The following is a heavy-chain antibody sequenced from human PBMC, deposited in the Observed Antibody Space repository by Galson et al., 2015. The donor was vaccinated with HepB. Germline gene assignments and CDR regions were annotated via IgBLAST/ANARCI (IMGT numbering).Heavy chain of an antibody. J-gene: IGHJ4*02. CDR1: GFTFSSYA. V-gene: IGHV3-30-3*01. CDR3: ARGRYYYDSSGHDY. D-gene: IGHD3-22*01. Sequence: SLRLSCAASGFTFSSYAMHWVRQAPGKGLEWVAVISYDGSNKYYADSVKGRFTISRDNSKNTLYLQMNSLRAEDTAVYYCARGRYYYDSSGHDYWGQGTLVTVSS. CDR2: ISYDGSNK.